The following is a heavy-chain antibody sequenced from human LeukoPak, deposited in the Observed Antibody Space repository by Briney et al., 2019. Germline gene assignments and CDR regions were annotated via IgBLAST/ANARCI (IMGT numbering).Heavy chain of an antibody. V-gene: IGHV1-69*13. Sequence: GASVKVSCKASGGTFSSYAISWVRQAPGQGLEWMGGIIPIFGTANYAQKFQGRVTITADESTSTAYMELSSLRSEDTAVYYCARVVVVVIESWFDPWGQGTLVTVSS. CDR3: ARVVVVVIESWFDP. CDR2: IIPIFGTA. J-gene: IGHJ5*02. CDR1: GGTFSSYA. D-gene: IGHD3-22*01.